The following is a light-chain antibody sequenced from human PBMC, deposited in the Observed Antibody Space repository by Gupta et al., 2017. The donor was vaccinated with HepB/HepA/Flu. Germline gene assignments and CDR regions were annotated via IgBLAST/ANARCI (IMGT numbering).Light chain of an antibody. Sequence: SYELTQPLSVSVSPGQTASITCSGDKLGDKYACWYQQKPGQSPVLVIYQDSKRPSGIPERFSGSNSGNTATLTISGTQAMDEADYYCQAWDSSLHVVFGGGTKLTVL. CDR3: QAWDSSLHVV. CDR2: QDS. J-gene: IGLJ2*01. CDR1: KLGDKY. V-gene: IGLV3-1*01.